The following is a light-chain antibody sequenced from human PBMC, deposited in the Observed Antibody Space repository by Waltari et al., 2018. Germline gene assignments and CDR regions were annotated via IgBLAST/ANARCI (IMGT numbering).Light chain of an antibody. Sequence: QSALTQPASVSGSPGQSITISCTGTSSDVGSYNLVSWYQQHPGKAPKLTIYEVSKRPSGVSNRFSGSKSGNTASLTISGLQAEDEADYYCCSYAGSLYVVFGGGTKLTVL. CDR2: EVS. CDR1: SSDVGSYNL. CDR3: CSYAGSLYVV. J-gene: IGLJ2*01. V-gene: IGLV2-23*02.